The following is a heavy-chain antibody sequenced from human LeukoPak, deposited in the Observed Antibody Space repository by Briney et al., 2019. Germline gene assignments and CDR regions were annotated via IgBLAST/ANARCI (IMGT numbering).Heavy chain of an antibody. CDR1: GGTFSSYA. D-gene: IGHD3-9*01. CDR2: IIPIFSTA. Sequence: SVKVSCKASGGTFSSYAISWVRQAPGQGLEWMGGIIPIFSTANYAQKFQGRVTITADESTSTAYMELSSLRSDDTAVYYCARSPRSYYDILTGYYTDYWGQGTLVTVSS. J-gene: IGHJ4*02. V-gene: IGHV1-69*13. CDR3: ARSPRSYYDILTGYYTDY.